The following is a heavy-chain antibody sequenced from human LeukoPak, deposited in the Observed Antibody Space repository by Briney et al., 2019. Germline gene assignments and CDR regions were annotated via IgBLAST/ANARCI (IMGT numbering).Heavy chain of an antibody. V-gene: IGHV3-23*01. D-gene: IGHD4-11*01. CDR1: GFTFSSYA. J-gene: IGHJ6*02. CDR2: ISGSGGST. CDR3: AKDQLTTVTTRAGMDV. Sequence: PGGSLRLSCAASGFTFSSYAMSWARQAPGEGLEWVSAISGSGGSTYYADSVKGRFTISRDNSKNTLYLQMNSLRAEDTAVYYCAKDQLTTVTTRAGMDVWGQGTTVTVSS.